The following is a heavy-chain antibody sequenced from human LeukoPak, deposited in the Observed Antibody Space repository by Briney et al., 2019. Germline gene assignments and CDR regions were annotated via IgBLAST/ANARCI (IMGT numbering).Heavy chain of an antibody. CDR2: IYHRGNT. D-gene: IGHD3-22*01. CDR3: ARHLDYDSSPSDPFDL. Sequence: ETLSLTCPVSGASISSYYWGWIRQPPGKGPEWIGVIYHRGNTDYNPSLKSRLTMSVDRSKDQLSLELYSVTAADTATYYCARHLDYDSSPSDPFDLWAEESMVSVS. CDR1: GASISSYY. J-gene: IGHJ3*01. V-gene: IGHV4-59*01.